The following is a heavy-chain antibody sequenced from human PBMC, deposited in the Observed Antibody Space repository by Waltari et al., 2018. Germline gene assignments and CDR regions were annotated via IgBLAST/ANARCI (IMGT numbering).Heavy chain of an antibody. CDR2: IYHSGST. V-gene: IGHV4-4*02. D-gene: IGHD3-22*01. CDR1: GGSISSSNW. Sequence: QVQLQESGPGLVKPSGTLSLTCAVSGGSISSSNWWSWVRQPPGKGLGWIGEIYHSGSTNYNPSLKSRVTISVDKSKNQFSLKLSSVTAADTAVYYCARAYYYDSSGYYYDYWGQGTLVTVSS. CDR3: ARAYYYDSSGYYYDY. J-gene: IGHJ4*02.